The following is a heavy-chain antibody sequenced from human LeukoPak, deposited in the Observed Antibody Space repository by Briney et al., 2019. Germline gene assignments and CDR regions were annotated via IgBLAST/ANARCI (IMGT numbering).Heavy chain of an antibody. V-gene: IGHV3-23*01. D-gene: IGHD2-15*01. J-gene: IGHJ5*02. CDR1: GFTFSSYA. CDR2: ISGSGGST. Sequence: GGSLRLSCAASGFTFSSYAMSWVRQAPGKGLEWVSAISGSGGSTCYADSVKGRFTISRDNSKNTLYLQMNSLRAEDTAVYYCATQGGRVVVAVPNWFDPWGQGTLVTVSS. CDR3: ATQGGRVVVAVPNWFDP.